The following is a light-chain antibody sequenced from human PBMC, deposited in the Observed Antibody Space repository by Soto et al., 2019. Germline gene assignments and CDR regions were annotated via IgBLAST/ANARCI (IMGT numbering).Light chain of an antibody. J-gene: IGKJ5*01. CDR2: AAS. V-gene: IGKV1-39*01. Sequence: DIQMTQSPSSLSASVGDRVTITCRASQSISSYLNWYQQKPGKAPKLLIYAASSLQSGVPSRFSGSGSGTDFTLTISSLQPDVFSSYYCQKSYRTFIPFGQGTRSEIK. CDR3: QKSYRTFIP. CDR1: QSISSY.